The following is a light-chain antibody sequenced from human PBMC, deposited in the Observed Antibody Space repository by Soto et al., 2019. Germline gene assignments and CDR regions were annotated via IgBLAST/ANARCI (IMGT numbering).Light chain of an antibody. CDR2: EVS. V-gene: IGLV2-23*02. Sequence: QSVLTQPASGSGSPGQSITISCTGTSSDVGSYNLVSWYQQHPGKAPKLMIYEVSKRPSGVSNRFSGSKSGNTASLTISGLQAEDEADYYCCSYAGSSISYVFGTGTKVTVL. CDR1: SSDVGSYNL. CDR3: CSYAGSSISYV. J-gene: IGLJ1*01.